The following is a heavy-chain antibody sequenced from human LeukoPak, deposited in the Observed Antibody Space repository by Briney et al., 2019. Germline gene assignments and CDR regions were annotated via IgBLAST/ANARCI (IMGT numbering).Heavy chain of an antibody. Sequence: SETLSLTCTASGGSISDYSWSWIRQPPGKGLEWIENIYYSGSANHSPSLKSRVTISRDTSKNQFSLKLTSVTTADTAVYYCARESESGSSGWYHAFDIWGQGTMDTVSS. J-gene: IGHJ3*02. CDR1: GGSISDYS. CDR3: ARESESGSSGWYHAFDI. CDR2: IYYSGSA. V-gene: IGHV4-59*01. D-gene: IGHD6-19*01.